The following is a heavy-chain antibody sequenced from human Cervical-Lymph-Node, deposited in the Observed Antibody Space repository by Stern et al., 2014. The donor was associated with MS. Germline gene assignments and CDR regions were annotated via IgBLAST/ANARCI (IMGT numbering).Heavy chain of an antibody. CDR1: GGALNTYA. CDR3: TRGASSAAWYRHAVDV. J-gene: IGHJ6*02. CDR2: FIPVFGTT. V-gene: IGHV1-69*01. Sequence: VQLVESGAEVRKPGSSVKVSCKASGGALNTYAIHWVRLTPGQGLEWMGGFIPVFGTTVYGQKFTDRVTIAAYESTSTDYMELSSLRSDDTAVYYCTRGASSAAWYRHAVDVWGQGTTVTVSS. D-gene: IGHD1-26*01.